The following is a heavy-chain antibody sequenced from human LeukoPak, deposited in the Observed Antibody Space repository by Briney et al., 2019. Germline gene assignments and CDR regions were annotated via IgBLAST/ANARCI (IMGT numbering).Heavy chain of an antibody. CDR1: GYSFSTYA. CDR3: ARGIVVVPAATTPYYYYMDV. V-gene: IGHV1-3*01. J-gene: IGHJ6*03. D-gene: IGHD2-2*01. CDR2: INAGNGNT. Sequence: ASVKVSCKASGYSFSTYAIQWVRQAPGQGLEWMGWINAGNGNTKYSQKFQGRVTMTRDTSISTAYMELSRLRSDDTAVYYCARGIVVVPAATTPYYYYMDVWGKGTTVTVSS.